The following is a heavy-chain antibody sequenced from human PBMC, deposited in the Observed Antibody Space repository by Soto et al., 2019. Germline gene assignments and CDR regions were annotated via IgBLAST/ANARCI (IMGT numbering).Heavy chain of an antibody. J-gene: IGHJ4*02. D-gene: IGHD3-22*01. CDR1: GFTFGSSW. CDR2: INSDGSST. Sequence: GGSLRLSCAASGFTFGSSWMHWIRQDPGKGLVWVSRINSDGSSTNYADSVKGRFTISRDNAKNTLYLQMNSLRAEDTAVDYCARGYAPDYWGQGTLVTVSS. CDR3: ARGYAPDY. V-gene: IGHV3-74*01.